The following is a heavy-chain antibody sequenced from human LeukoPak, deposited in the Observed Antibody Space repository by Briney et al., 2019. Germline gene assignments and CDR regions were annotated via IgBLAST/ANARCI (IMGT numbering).Heavy chain of an antibody. Sequence: GASVKVSCKASGYTFTSYYINWVRQATGQGLEWMGWINPNSGKTGYAQKFQGRVTMTRNTSISTAYMELSSLRSEDTAVYDCARSGYSSSWYSVWGEGTLVTVSS. CDR3: ARSGYSSSWYSV. CDR2: INPNSGKT. V-gene: IGHV1-8*01. D-gene: IGHD6-13*01. J-gene: IGHJ4*02. CDR1: GYTFTSYY.